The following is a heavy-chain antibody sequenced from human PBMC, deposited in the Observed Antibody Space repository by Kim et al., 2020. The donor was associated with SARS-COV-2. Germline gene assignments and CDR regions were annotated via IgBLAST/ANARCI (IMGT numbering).Heavy chain of an antibody. CDR2: IVPFFGTT. J-gene: IGHJ6*02. CDR3: AKGDYGSGSHNYYYYNMDV. CDR1: GGIFKSYG. V-gene: IGHV1-69*13. D-gene: IGHD3-10*01. Sequence: SVKVSCKASGGIFKSYGFTWVRQAPGQGLEWMGGIVPFFGTTNYAQKFQGRLTITADESTRTAYMELSSLRSDDTAVYYCAKGDYGSGSHNYYYYNMDVWGQGTTVTVS.